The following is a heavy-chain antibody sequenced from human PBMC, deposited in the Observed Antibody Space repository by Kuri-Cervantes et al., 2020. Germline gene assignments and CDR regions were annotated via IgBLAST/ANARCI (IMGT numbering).Heavy chain of an antibody. Sequence: GSLRLSCTVSGGSISSYYWSWIRQPPGKGLEWIGYIYYSGSTNYNPSLKSRVTISVDTSKNQFSLKLSSVTAADTAVYYCARGNSFDYWGQGTLVTVSS. CDR1: GGSISSYY. CDR3: ARGNSFDY. J-gene: IGHJ4*02. V-gene: IGHV4-59*08. CDR2: IYYSGST.